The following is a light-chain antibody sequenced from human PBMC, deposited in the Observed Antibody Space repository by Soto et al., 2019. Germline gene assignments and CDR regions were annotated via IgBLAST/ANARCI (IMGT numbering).Light chain of an antibody. V-gene: IGLV1-40*01. J-gene: IGLJ1*01. CDR1: SSNIGAGYD. CDR3: QSYDSSLSGYV. Sequence: QSVLTQPPSVSGAPGQRATISCTGSSSNIGAGYDLHWYQQLPGTAPKLLIYDDNNRPSGVPDRFSGSKSGTSASLAITGLQAEDEADYYCQSYDSSLSGYVFGTGTRSPS. CDR2: DDN.